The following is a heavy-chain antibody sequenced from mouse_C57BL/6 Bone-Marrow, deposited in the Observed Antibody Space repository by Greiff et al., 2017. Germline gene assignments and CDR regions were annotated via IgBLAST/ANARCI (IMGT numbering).Heavy chain of an antibody. D-gene: IGHD1-1*01. CDR2: IYPRSGNT. Sequence: QVQLKESGAELARPGASVKLSCKASGYTFTSYGISWVKQRPGQGLEWIGEIYPRSGNTYYNEKFKGKATLTADKSSSTAYMELRSLTSEDSAVYFCAYYRGYYAMDYWGQGTSVTVSS. CDR1: GYTFTSYG. V-gene: IGHV1-81*01. J-gene: IGHJ4*01. CDR3: AYYRGYYAMDY.